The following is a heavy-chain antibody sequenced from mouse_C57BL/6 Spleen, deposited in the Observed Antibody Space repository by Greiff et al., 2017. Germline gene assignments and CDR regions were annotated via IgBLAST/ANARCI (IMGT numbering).Heavy chain of an antibody. D-gene: IGHD1-1*01. J-gene: IGHJ1*03. V-gene: IGHV14-3*01. CDR2: IAPANGNT. Sequence: EVQLQPSVAELVRPGASVKLSCTASGFNIKNTYMHWVKQRPEQGLEWIGRIAPANGNTKYAPKFPGKATITADTSSNTAYLQLSSLTSEDTAIYYCARILPGTVVATKYFDVWGTGTTVTVSS. CDR1: GFNIKNTY. CDR3: ARILPGTVVATKYFDV.